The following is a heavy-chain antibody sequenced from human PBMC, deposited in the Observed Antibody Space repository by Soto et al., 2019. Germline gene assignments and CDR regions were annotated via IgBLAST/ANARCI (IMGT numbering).Heavy chain of an antibody. D-gene: IGHD3-22*01. V-gene: IGHV3-30*18. J-gene: IGHJ4*02. Sequence: GGSLRLSCAASGFTFSSYGMHWVRQATGKGLEWVAVISYDGSNKYYADSVKGRLTISRDNSKNTLYLQMNSLRAEDTAVYYCAKSNDSSVYYYFDYWGQGTLVTVSS. CDR2: ISYDGSNK. CDR1: GFTFSSYG. CDR3: AKSNDSSVYYYFDY.